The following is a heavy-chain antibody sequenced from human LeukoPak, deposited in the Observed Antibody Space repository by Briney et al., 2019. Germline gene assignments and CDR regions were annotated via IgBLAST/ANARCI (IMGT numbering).Heavy chain of an antibody. CDR1: GFTVSSNY. Sequence: GGSLRLSCAASGFTVSSNYMNWVRQAPGQGLEWVSVINSGGSTHYAESVKGRFTISRDNSKNTLYLQMNSLRAEDTAVYYCARDLYYYGSGSDNFLYYWGQGTLVTVSS. CDR3: ARDLYYYGSGSDNFLYY. D-gene: IGHD3-10*01. J-gene: IGHJ4*02. V-gene: IGHV3-53*01. CDR2: INSGGST.